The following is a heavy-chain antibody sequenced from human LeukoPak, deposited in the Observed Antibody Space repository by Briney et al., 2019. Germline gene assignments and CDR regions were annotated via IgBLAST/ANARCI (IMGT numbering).Heavy chain of an antibody. CDR3: AKDRFPGYSYGYFDY. V-gene: IGHV3-21*04. D-gene: IGHD5-18*01. CDR2: ISSSSSYI. J-gene: IGHJ4*02. Sequence: GGSLRLSCAASGFTFNTYNMNWVRQAPGKGLEWVSSISSSSSYIYYADSVKGRFTISRDNAKNSLYLQMNSLRAEDTAVYYCAKDRFPGYSYGYFDYWGQGTLVTVSS. CDR1: GFTFNTYN.